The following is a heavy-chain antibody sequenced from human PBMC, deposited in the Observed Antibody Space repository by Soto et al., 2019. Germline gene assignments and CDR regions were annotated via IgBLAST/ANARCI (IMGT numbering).Heavy chain of an antibody. J-gene: IGHJ4*02. V-gene: IGHV4-59*01. Sequence: SETLSLTCTVSGGSISSYYWSWIRQPPGKGLEWIGYIYYSGSTNYNPSLKSRVTISVDTSKNQFSLKLSSVTAADTAVYYCARGYCSGGSCYSRFFDYWGQGTLVTVSS. D-gene: IGHD2-15*01. CDR3: ARGYCSGGSCYSRFFDY. CDR2: IYYSGST. CDR1: GGSISSYY.